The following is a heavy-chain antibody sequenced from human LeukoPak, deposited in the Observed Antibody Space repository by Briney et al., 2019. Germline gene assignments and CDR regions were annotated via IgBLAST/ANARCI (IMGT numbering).Heavy chain of an antibody. CDR3: ARDQQWLYYFDY. J-gene: IGHJ4*02. V-gene: IGHV3-21*01. CDR2: ISSSSSYI. D-gene: IGHD6-19*01. CDR1: GFTFSSYS. Sequence: GGSLRLSCAASGFTFSSYSMNWVRQAPGKGLEWVSSISSSSSYIYYADSVKGRFTISRDNAKSSLYLQMNSLRAEDTAVYYCARDQQWLYYFDYWGREPWSPSPQ.